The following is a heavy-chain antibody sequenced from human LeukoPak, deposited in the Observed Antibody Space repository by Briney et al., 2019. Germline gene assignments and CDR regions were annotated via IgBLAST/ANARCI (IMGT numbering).Heavy chain of an antibody. V-gene: IGHV1-2*06. CDR2: INPYSGDT. J-gene: IGHJ4*02. D-gene: IGHD6-13*01. CDR3: ARDQGSLTRSWYTGY. CDR1: GYTFTGYH. Sequence: ASVKVSCKASGYTFTGYHIHWVRQAPGQGLEWIGRINPYSGDTNFAQKFQGRVTMTRDTSITTAYMDLSSLTRDDTAVYFCARDQGSLTRSWYTGYWGQGTQVTVSS.